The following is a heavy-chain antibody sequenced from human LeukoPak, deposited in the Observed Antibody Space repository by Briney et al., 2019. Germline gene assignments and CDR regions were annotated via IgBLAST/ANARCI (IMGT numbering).Heavy chain of an antibody. Sequence: GGSLRPSCAASGFTFSSYAMSWVRQAPGKGLEWVSAISGSGGSTYYADSVKGRFTISRDNSKNTLYLQMNSLRAEDTAVYYCAKGPRGTYGDYEFDYWGQGTLVTVSS. D-gene: IGHD4-17*01. V-gene: IGHV3-23*01. CDR3: AKGPRGTYGDYEFDY. CDR2: ISGSGGST. CDR1: GFTFSSYA. J-gene: IGHJ4*02.